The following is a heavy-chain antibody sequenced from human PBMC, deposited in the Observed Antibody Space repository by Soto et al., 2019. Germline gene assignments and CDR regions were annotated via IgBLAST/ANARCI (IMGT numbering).Heavy chain of an antibody. CDR3: AAGLLDYSSGWYGVIQH. D-gene: IGHD6-19*01. V-gene: IGHV1-58*02. J-gene: IGHJ1*01. CDR1: GFTFTSSA. Sequence: GASVKVSCKASGFTFTSSAMQWVRQARGQRLEWIGWIVVGSGNTNYAQKFQERVTITRDMSTSTAYMELSSLRSEDTAVYYCAAGLLDYSSGWYGVIQHWGQGTLVTVSS. CDR2: IVVGSGNT.